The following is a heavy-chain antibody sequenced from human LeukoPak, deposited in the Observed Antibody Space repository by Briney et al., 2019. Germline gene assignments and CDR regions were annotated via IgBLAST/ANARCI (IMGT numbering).Heavy chain of an antibody. CDR2: ISYDGSNK. CDR1: GFTFSSYA. Sequence: TGGSLRLSCAASGFTFSSYAMHWVRQAPGKGLEWVAVISYDGSNKYYADSVKGRFTISRDNSKNTLYLQMNSLRAEDTAVYYCARDSAGYENYFDYWGQGTLVTVSS. J-gene: IGHJ4*02. CDR3: ARDSAGYENYFDY. V-gene: IGHV3-30*14. D-gene: IGHD6-13*01.